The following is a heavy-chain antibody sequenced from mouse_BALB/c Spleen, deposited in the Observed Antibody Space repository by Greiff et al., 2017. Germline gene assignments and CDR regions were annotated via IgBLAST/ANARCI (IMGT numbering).Heavy chain of an antibody. V-gene: IGHV1-14*01. J-gene: IGHJ3*01. CDR2: INPYNDGT. CDR3: AREDQLGLFAY. CDR1: GYTFTSYV. D-gene: IGHD4-1*02. Sequence: VQLKESGPELVKPGASVKMSCKASGYTFTSYVMHWVKQKPGQGLEWIGYINPYNDGTKYNEKFKGKATLTSDKSSSTAYMELSSLTSEDSAVYYCAREDQLGLFAYWGQGTLVTVSA.